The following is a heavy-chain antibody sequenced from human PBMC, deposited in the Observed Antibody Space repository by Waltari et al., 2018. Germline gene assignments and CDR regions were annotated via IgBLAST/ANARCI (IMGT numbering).Heavy chain of an antibody. Sequence: QVQLVQSGAEVKKPGASVKVSCKASGYTFTSYDINWVRQATGQGLEGMGWMNPNSGNTGYAQKFQGRVTMTRNTSISTAYMELSSLRSEDTAVYYCAGVFRLRGDAFDIWGQGTMVTVSS. D-gene: IGHD3-16*01. V-gene: IGHV1-8*01. CDR1: GYTFTSYD. CDR3: AGVFRLRGDAFDI. J-gene: IGHJ3*02. CDR2: MNPNSGNT.